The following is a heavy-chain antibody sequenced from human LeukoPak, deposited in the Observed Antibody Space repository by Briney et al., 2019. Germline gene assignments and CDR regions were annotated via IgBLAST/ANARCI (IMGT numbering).Heavy chain of an antibody. CDR1: GGSISSYY. V-gene: IGHV4-59*01. CDR2: IYYSGST. D-gene: IGHD4-11*01. Sequence: PSETLSLTCTVSGGSISSYYWSWIRQPPGKGLERLGYIYYSGSTNYNPSLKSRVTISVDTSKNQFSLKLSSVTAADTAVYYCARGGGFDYRKKSAHWFDPWGQGTLVTVSS. CDR3: ARGGGFDYRKKSAHWFDP. J-gene: IGHJ5*02.